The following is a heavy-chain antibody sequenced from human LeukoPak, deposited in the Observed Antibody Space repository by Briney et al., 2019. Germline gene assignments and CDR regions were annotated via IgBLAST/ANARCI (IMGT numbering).Heavy chain of an antibody. J-gene: IGHJ3*02. Sequence: SETLSLTCTVSGGSISSGSYYWSWIRQPAGKGLEWIGRIYTSGSTNYNPSLKSRVTMSVDTSKNQFSLKLSSVTAADTAVYYCARISTVDAFDIWGQGTMVTVSS. D-gene: IGHD6-13*01. CDR1: GGSISSGSYY. CDR3: ARISTVDAFDI. CDR2: IYTSGST. V-gene: IGHV4-61*02.